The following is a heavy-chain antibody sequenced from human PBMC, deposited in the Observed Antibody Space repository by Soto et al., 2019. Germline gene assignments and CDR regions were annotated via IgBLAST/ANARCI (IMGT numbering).Heavy chain of an antibody. CDR3: AHSNNLGDSETLLFDP. Sequence: SGPTLVNPTQTLTLTCTFSGFSLSTSGVGVGWIRQPPGKALEWLALIYWDDDKRYSPSLKSRLTITKDTSKNQVVLTMTNMDPVDTATYYCAHSNNLGDSETLLFDPWGQGTLVTVSS. D-gene: IGHD4-17*01. J-gene: IGHJ5*02. CDR1: GFSLSTSGVG. CDR2: IYWDDDK. V-gene: IGHV2-5*02.